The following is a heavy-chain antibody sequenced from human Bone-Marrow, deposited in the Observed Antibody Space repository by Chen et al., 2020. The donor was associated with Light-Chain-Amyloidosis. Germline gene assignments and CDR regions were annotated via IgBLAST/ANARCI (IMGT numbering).Heavy chain of an antibody. CDR3: AKTEGYDFWRNGMDV. V-gene: IGHV3-53*01. J-gene: IGHJ6*02. Sequence: DVQLVESGGGRVQPGGSLRLSCEVSGFTVGQNSMAWVRQVPGKGLQWVALFYGRRSTFYAGLVKGRFTVSRDEPRNTLFLQMDSLRVDDTAVYYCAKTEGYDFWRNGMDVWGQGTTVIVS. CDR2: FYGRRST. CDR1: GFTVGQNS. D-gene: IGHD3-3*01.